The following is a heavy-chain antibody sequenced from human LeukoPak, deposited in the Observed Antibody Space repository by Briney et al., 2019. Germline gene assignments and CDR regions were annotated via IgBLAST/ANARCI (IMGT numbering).Heavy chain of an antibody. J-gene: IGHJ6*02. CDR2: ISAYNGNT. D-gene: IGHD4-17*01. CDR1: GYTFKSYG. Sequence: ASVKVSCKASGYTFKSYGISWVRQAPGQGLEWMGWISAYNGNTNYAQKLQGRVTMTTDTSTSTAYMEVRSLRSDDTAVYYCARDRVTTYGGYYYYYGMDVWGQGTTVTVSS. V-gene: IGHV1-18*01. CDR3: ARDRVTTYGGYYYYYGMDV.